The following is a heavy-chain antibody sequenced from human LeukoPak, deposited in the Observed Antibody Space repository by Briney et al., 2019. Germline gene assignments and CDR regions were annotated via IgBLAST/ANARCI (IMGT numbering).Heavy chain of an antibody. D-gene: IGHD5-12*01. CDR2: ISGSGGST. CDR3: AKGGGYEAQYYYYYLDV. CDR1: GFTFSSYG. V-gene: IGHV3-23*01. J-gene: IGHJ6*03. Sequence: GGSLRLSCATRGFTFSSYGMSWVRQAPGKGLEWVSGISGSGGSTYYADSVKGRFTISRDNSKNTLYLQMKSLRAEDTAVYYCAKGGGYEAQYYYYYLDVWGKGTTVTISS.